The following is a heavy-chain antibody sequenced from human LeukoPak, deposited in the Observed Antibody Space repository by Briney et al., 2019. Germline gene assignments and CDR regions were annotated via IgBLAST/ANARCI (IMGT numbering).Heavy chain of an antibody. D-gene: IGHD2-15*01. Sequence: SQTLSLTCTVSGGSISSGSYYWRWIRQPAGKGLEWIGRIYTSGSTNYNPSLKSRVTISVDTSKNQFSLKLSSVTAADTAVYYCARESWDCSGGSCYTWIWGQGTLVTVSS. CDR3: ARESWDCSGGSCYTWI. CDR1: GGSISSGSYY. J-gene: IGHJ4*02. CDR2: IYTSGST. V-gene: IGHV4-61*02.